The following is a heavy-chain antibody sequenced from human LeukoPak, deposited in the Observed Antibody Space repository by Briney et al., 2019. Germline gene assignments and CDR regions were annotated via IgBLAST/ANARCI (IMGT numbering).Heavy chain of an antibody. D-gene: IGHD3-10*01. CDR1: GFIFSSHG. CDR2: IWYDGNEK. V-gene: IGHV3-33*01. J-gene: IGHJ4*02. Sequence: GGSLRLSCAASGFIFSSHGMYWVHQAPGKGLEWVAVIWYDGNEKYYGDSVKGRFTISRDNSKNTLYLQMNSLSAEDTAVYFCARGRDYYGSGVDYWGQGTLVTVSS. CDR3: ARGRDYYGSGVDY.